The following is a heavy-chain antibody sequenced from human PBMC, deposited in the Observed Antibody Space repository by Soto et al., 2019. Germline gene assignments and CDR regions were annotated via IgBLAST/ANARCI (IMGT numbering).Heavy chain of an antibody. CDR3: ARLPAAHAPNYYYMDV. CDR1: GYSFTSYW. J-gene: IGHJ6*03. V-gene: IGHV5-51*01. D-gene: IGHD2-15*01. CDR2: IYPGDSDT. Sequence: GDSLEISGKGSGYSFTSYWIGQVRQRHGKGLDWMGIIYPGDSDTRYSPSFQGQVTISADKSISTAYLQWSSLKASDTAMYYCARLPAAHAPNYYYMDVWGKGTTVTVS.